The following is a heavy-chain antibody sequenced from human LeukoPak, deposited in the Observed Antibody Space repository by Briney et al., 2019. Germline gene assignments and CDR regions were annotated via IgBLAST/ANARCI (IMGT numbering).Heavy chain of an antibody. D-gene: IGHD3-3*01. J-gene: IGHJ5*02. V-gene: IGHV3-72*01. Sequence: PGGSLRLSCAASGFTVSDHLMDWVRQAPGKRLEWIARSRSRERGYSTEYAASVKGRFTISRGESNNLVYLQMNSLQSEDTAVYFCASTIRGSCFDDWAQGTLVTVSS. CDR2: SRSRERGYST. CDR3: ASTIRGSCFDD. CDR1: GFTVSDHL.